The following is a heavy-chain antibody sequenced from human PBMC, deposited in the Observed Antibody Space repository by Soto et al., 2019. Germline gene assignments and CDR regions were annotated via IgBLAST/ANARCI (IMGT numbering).Heavy chain of an antibody. CDR2: ISSSGSTI. V-gene: IGHV3-11*01. CDR3: ASPTVTPHYGMDV. Sequence: QVQLVESGGGLVKPGGSLSLSCAASGFTFSDYYMSWIRQAPGKGLEWVSYISSSGSTIYYADSVKGRFTISRDNAKNSLNLQMNSLRAEDTAVYYSASPTVTPHYGMDVWGQGTTVTVSS. J-gene: IGHJ6*02. D-gene: IGHD4-17*01. CDR1: GFTFSDYY.